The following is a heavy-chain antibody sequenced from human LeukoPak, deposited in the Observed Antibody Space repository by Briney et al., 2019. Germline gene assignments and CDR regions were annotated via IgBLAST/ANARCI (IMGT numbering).Heavy chain of an antibody. CDR1: GGTFSSYA. CDR3: AHSSGYYYGGGFDY. V-gene: IGHV1-69*13. CDR2: IIPIFGTA. Sequence: ASVKVSCKASGGTFSSYAISWVRQAPGQGLEWMGGIIPIFGTANYAQKFQGRVTITADESTSTAYMALRSLRSEDTAVYYCAHSSGYYYGGGFDYWGQGTLVTVSS. J-gene: IGHJ4*02. D-gene: IGHD3-22*01.